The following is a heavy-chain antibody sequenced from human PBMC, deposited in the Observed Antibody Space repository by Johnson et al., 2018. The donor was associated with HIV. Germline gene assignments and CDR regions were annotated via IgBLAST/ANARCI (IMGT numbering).Heavy chain of an antibody. Sequence: VQLVESGGGVVQPGGSLRLSCAASGFTFSSYGMHWVRQAPGKGLEWVSAISGSGGSTYYADSVKGRFTISRDNSKNTLALQMNSLRAEDTAVYYCASLVGSTSGEAFDIWGQGTMVTVSS. CDR2: ISGSGGST. J-gene: IGHJ3*02. CDR1: GFTFSSYG. V-gene: IGHV3-23*04. CDR3: ASLVGSTSGEAFDI. D-gene: IGHD6-6*01.